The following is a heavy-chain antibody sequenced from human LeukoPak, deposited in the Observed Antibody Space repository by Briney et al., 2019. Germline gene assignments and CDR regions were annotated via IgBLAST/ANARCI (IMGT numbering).Heavy chain of an antibody. V-gene: IGHV1-46*01. CDR3: AREDCSGGSCYPNDY. D-gene: IGHD2-15*01. J-gene: IGHJ4*01. CDR2: INPSGGST. CDR1: GYTFTSYY. Sequence: ASVKVSCKASGYTFTSYYMHWVRQAPGQGLEWMGIINPSGGSTSYAQKFQGRVTMTRDTSTSTVYMELSSLRSEDTAVYYCAREDCSGGSCYPNDYWGHGTLVTVSS.